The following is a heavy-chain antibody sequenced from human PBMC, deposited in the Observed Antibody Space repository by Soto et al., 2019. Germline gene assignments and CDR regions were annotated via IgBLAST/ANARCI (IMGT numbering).Heavy chain of an antibody. V-gene: IGHV4-30-4*01. CDR3: PRSLSSSSGYFDP. CDR1: GDFIGSGDYY. CDR2: IYKTGRT. Sequence: QVHLQESGPGLLKPSQTLSLTCGVSGDFIGSGDYYWTWIRQPPGKCLEYIGYIYKTGRTYYNPSLKSRPFSSLDTSKSQFFLRLSPVPAADTAMYNCPRSLSSSSGYFDPWGQGTLVTVSS. J-gene: IGHJ5*02. D-gene: IGHD6-6*01.